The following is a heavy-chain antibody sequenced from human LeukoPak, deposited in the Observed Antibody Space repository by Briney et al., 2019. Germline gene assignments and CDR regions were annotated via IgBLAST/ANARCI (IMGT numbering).Heavy chain of an antibody. J-gene: IGHJ4*02. CDR2: IKSKTDGGTT. Sequence: GVSLRLSCVASGFRFSSDWMSWVRQAPGKGLEWVGRIKSKTDGGTTDYAAPVKGRFTISRDDSKNTLYLQMNSLKTEDTAVYYCTTDWSSGSYYGVLSDYWGQGTLVTVSS. V-gene: IGHV3-15*01. CDR3: TTDWSSGSYYGVLSDY. D-gene: IGHD3-10*01. CDR1: GFRFSSDW.